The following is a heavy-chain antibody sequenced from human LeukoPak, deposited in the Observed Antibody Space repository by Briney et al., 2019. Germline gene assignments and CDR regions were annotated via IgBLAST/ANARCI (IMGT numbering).Heavy chain of an antibody. J-gene: IGHJ4*02. CDR3: AKNYYGSGSYYKGFDY. CDR2: INGSGGST. D-gene: IGHD3-10*01. V-gene: IGHV3-23*01. CDR1: GFTFSNYA. Sequence: GGSLRLSCAASGFTFSNYAMSWVRQAPGKGLEWVSAINGSGGSTYYADSVKGRFTISRDNSKNTLYLQMNSLRAEDTAVYYCAKNYYGSGSYYKGFDYWGQGTLVTVSS.